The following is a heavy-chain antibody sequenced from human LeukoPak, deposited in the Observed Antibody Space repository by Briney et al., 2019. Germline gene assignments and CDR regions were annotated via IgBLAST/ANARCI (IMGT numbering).Heavy chain of an antibody. CDR3: ARDPLSSSSEVDV. V-gene: IGHV4-61*02. CDR2: IYTSGST. Sequence: SETLSLTCTVSGGFISGSSYYWSWIRQPAGKGLEWIGRIYTSGSTNYNPSLKSRVTMSVDTSKNQFSLKLSSVTAADTAVYYCARDPLSSSSEVDVWGKGTTVTVSS. D-gene: IGHD6-6*01. CDR1: GGFISGSSYY. J-gene: IGHJ6*04.